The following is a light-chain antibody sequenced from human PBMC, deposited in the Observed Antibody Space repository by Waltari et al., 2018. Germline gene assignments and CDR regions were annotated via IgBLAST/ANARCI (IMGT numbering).Light chain of an antibody. Sequence: QSALTQPASVSGSPGQSITISCTGTSSDVGGSNYVSWYQQHPGKAPKLMIFDVSNRPAGVSNRLSGSKSGNTASLTISGLQAEDEADYYCSSYISSSTLEVFGGGTRLTVL. V-gene: IGLV2-14*03. CDR2: DVS. J-gene: IGLJ3*02. CDR3: SSYISSSTLEV. CDR1: SSDVGGSNY.